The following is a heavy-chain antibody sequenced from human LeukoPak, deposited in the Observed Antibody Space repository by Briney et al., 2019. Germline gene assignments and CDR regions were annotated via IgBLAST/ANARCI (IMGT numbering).Heavy chain of an antibody. CDR3: ARGRVACYYGMDV. V-gene: IGHV3-21*01. CDR2: ISSSSSYI. Sequence: GGSLRLSCAASGFTFSSYSMNWVRQAPGKGLEWVSSISSSSSYIYYADSVKGRFTISRDNAKNSLYLQMNSLRAEDTAVYYCARGRVACYYGMDVWGQGTTVTVSS. CDR1: GFTFSSYS. D-gene: IGHD2-15*01. J-gene: IGHJ6*02.